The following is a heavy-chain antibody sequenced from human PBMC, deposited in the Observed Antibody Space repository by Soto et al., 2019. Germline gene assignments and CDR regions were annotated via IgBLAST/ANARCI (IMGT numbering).Heavy chain of an antibody. Sequence: GGSLRLSCAASGFTFSSYAMSWVRQAPGKGLEWASAISGSGGSTYYADSVKGRFTISRDNSKNTLYLQMNSLRAEDTAVYYCAKWVAGVYDSSGYAPYWGQGTLVTVSS. CDR3: AKWVAGVYDSSGYAPY. CDR2: ISGSGGST. J-gene: IGHJ4*02. V-gene: IGHV3-23*01. CDR1: GFTFSSYA. D-gene: IGHD3-22*01.